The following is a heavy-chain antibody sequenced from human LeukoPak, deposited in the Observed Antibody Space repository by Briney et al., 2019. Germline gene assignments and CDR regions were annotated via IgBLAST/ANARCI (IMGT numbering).Heavy chain of an antibody. CDR3: ARHNGAYYGYFDY. D-gene: IGHD1-26*01. J-gene: IGHJ4*02. Sequence: LQDRITMTTDTSTCTAYMELTSLRFGDTAVYYCARHNGAYYGYFDYWGQGTLVTVSS. V-gene: IGHV1-18*01.